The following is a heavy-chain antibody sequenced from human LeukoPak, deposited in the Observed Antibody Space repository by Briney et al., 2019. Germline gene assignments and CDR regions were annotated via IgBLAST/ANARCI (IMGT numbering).Heavy chain of an antibody. V-gene: IGHV4-59*01. J-gene: IGHJ4*02. Sequence: SETLSLTCTVSGGPISSYYWSWIRQPPGKGLEGSGDIYYSGSTNYNPPLKSRGTISVDTSKNQFSLKLSSVTAADTAVYYCASSGGYCGGDCYPNYFDYWGQGTLVTVSS. CDR3: ASSGGYCGGDCYPNYFDY. CDR1: GGPISSYY. CDR2: IYYSGST. D-gene: IGHD2-21*02.